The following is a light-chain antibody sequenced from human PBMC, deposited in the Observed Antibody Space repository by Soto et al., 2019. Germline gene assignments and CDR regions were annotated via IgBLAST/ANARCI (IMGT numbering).Light chain of an antibody. Sequence: EIVLTQSPATLSLSPGERATLSRRASQSVSSHLAWFQQRPGQAPRLLIYDASNRATGIPARFSGRGSGTDFTLTISSLEPEDFAVYYCQQRSSAITFGQGTRLEIK. CDR3: QQRSSAIT. V-gene: IGKV3-11*01. CDR2: DAS. CDR1: QSVSSH. J-gene: IGKJ5*01.